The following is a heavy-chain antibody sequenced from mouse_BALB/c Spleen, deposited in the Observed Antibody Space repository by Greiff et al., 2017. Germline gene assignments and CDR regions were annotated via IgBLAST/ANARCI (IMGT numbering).Heavy chain of an antibody. CDR1: GFSLSTSGMG. CDR2: IYWDDDK. CDR3: ARRRDGSSPFAY. V-gene: IGHV8-12*01. Sequence: QVQLKESGPGILQPSQTLSLTCSFSGFSLSTSGMGVSWIRQPSGKGLEWLAHIYWDDDKRYNPSLKSRLTISKDTSRNQVFLKITSVDTADTATYYCARRRDGSSPFAYWGQGTLVTVSA. D-gene: IGHD1-1*01. J-gene: IGHJ3*01.